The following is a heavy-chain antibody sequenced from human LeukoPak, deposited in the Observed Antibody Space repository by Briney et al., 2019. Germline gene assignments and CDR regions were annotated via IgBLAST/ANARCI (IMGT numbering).Heavy chain of an antibody. CDR1: GFTVSSNY. J-gene: IGHJ4*02. CDR3: AKGLVPAAIRVVDY. Sequence: GGSLRLSCAASGFTVSSNYMSWVRQAPGKGLEWVSAISASGGSTYYADSAKGRFTISRDNSQNTLYLQVNSLRAEDTAVYYCAKGLVPAAIRVVDYWGQGTLVTVSS. V-gene: IGHV3-23*01. D-gene: IGHD2-2*01. CDR2: ISASGGST.